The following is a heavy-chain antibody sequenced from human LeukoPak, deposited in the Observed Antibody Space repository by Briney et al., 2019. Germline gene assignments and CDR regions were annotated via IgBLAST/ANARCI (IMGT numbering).Heavy chain of an antibody. Sequence: SETLSLTCTVSGGSISSYYRSWIRQPPGKGLEWIGYIYYSGSTNYNPSLKSRVTISVDTSKNQFSLKLSSVTAADTAVYYCARSSGGYQPLQFDHWGQGTLVTVSS. CDR3: ARSSGGYQPLQFDH. V-gene: IGHV4-59*01. CDR1: GGSISSYY. J-gene: IGHJ4*02. CDR2: IYYSGST. D-gene: IGHD2-2*01.